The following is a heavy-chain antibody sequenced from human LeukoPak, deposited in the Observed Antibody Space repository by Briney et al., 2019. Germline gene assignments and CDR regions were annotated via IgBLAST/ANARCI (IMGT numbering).Heavy chain of an antibody. CDR1: GGTLSSYA. CDR2: IIPIFGTA. CDR3: ARTNSPGQLRSMDV. J-gene: IGHJ6*03. D-gene: IGHD6-6*01. Sequence: GASVKVSCKASGGTLSSYAISWVRQAPGQGLEWMGGIIPIFGTANYAQKFQGRVTITADESTSTAYMELSSLRSEDTAIYYCARTNSPGQLRSMDVWGKGTTVTVSS. V-gene: IGHV1-69*13.